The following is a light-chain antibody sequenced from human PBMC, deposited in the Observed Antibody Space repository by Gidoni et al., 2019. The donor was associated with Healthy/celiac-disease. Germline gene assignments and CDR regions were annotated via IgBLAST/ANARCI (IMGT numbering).Light chain of an antibody. V-gene: IGKV3-15*01. CDR3: QQYNNWPPFT. CDR1: QSVSNN. J-gene: IGKJ2*01. CDR2: RTS. Sequence: EIVMTQSPATLSVSPGERATLSCRASQSVSNNLAWYQQKPGQAPRLLIYRTSTRAIGIPGSFSGSGSGTEFALTISSLQSEDFGVYYCQQYNNWPPFTFGQGTKLEIK.